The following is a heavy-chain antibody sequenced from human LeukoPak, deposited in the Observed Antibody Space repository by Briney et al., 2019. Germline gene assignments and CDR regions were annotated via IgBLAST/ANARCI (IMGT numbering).Heavy chain of an antibody. CDR1: GYTFTGYY. Sequence: ASVKVSCKASGYTFTGYYMHWVRQAPGQGLEWMGWINPNSGGTNYAQKFQGRVTMTRDTSISTAYMELSRLRSDDTAVYYCARGGVYGDYDTFLDYWGQGTLVTVSS. CDR3: ARGGVYGDYDTFLDY. V-gene: IGHV1-2*02. J-gene: IGHJ4*02. D-gene: IGHD4-17*01. CDR2: INPNSGGT.